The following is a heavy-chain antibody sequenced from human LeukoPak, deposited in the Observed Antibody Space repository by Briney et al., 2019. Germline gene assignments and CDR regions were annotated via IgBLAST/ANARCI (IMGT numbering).Heavy chain of an antibody. J-gene: IGHJ4*02. CDR2: ISGSGQST. CDR1: GFTVSSNY. D-gene: IGHD4-11*01. CDR3: AKTTVIDY. V-gene: IGHV3-23*01. Sequence: GGSLRLSCAASGFTVSSNYMSWVRQAPGKGLEWVSTISGSGQSTHYADSVKGRFTISRDNSKNTLYLQTNSLRAEDTALYYCAKTTVIDYWGQGTLVTVSS.